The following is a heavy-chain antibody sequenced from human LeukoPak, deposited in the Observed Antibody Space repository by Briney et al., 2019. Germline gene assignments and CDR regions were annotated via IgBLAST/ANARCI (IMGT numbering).Heavy chain of an antibody. CDR3: ARDFSSGYSDAFDI. J-gene: IGHJ3*02. CDR1: GFTFSSYE. CDR2: ISSSGSTI. Sequence: PGGSLRLSCAASGFTFSSYEMNWVRQAPGKGLEWVSYISSSGSTIYYADSVKGRFTISRDNAKNSLYLQMNSLRAEDTAVYYCARDFSSGYSDAFDIWGQGTMVTVSS. V-gene: IGHV3-48*03. D-gene: IGHD3-22*01.